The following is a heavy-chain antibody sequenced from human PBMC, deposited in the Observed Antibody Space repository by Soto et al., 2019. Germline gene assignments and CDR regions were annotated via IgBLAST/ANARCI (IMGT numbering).Heavy chain of an antibody. D-gene: IGHD3-22*01. CDR1: GFTFSSYA. V-gene: IGHV3-30*04. Sequence: GGSLRLSCAASGFTFSSYAMHWVRQAPGKGLEWVAVISYDGSNKYYADSVKGRFTISRDNYKNTLYLQMNSLRAEDTAVYYCARGSISDSSGYSYPAWYFDLWGRGTLVTVSS. CDR2: ISYDGSNK. CDR3: ARGSISDSSGYSYPAWYFDL. J-gene: IGHJ2*01.